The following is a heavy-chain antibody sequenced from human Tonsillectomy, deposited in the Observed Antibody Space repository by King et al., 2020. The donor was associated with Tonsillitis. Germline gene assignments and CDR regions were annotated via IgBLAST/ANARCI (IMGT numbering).Heavy chain of an antibody. D-gene: IGHD6-13*01. V-gene: IGHV3-23*04. CDR2: ISGRVGSK. CDR1: GFTFSSYA. Sequence: VQLVESGGGLVQPGGSLRVSCAASGFTFSSYAMSWVRQAPGKGLGWVSAISGRVGSKYYADSVKGRFTISRDNSKNTLYLQVNSLRAEDTAVYYCAKEFIAAASNTLGYFDYWGQGTLVTVSS. CDR3: AKEFIAAASNTLGYFDY. J-gene: IGHJ4*02.